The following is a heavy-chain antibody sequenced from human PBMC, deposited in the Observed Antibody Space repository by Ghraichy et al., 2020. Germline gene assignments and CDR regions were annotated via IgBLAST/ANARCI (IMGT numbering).Heavy chain of an antibody. CDR2: INHSGNT. D-gene: IGHD3-10*01. CDR1: GGSFSDYY. Sequence: SETLSLTCAVYGGSFSDYYWSWIRQPPGKGLEWIGEINHSGNTNYNPSLKSRVTISVDMSKKQFSLKLSSVAAADTAVYYCARAHGSGALDALDIWGQGTMVTVSS. CDR3: ARAHGSGALDALDI. J-gene: IGHJ3*02. V-gene: IGHV4-34*01.